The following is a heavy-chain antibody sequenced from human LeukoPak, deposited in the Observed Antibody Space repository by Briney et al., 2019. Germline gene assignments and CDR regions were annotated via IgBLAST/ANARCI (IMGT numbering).Heavy chain of an antibody. CDR2: IIPSGHTT. V-gene: IGHV3-23*01. D-gene: IGHD5-24*01. J-gene: IGHJ4*02. Sequence: GGSLRLSCAASGFTFSSYGMNWVRQAPGKGLEWVSGIIPSGHTTYYADSVRGRFTISRDNSRNTLYLQMNSLRAEDTAVYYCAKDDRWLQFCCWGQGTLVTVS. CDR1: GFTFSSYG. CDR3: AKDDRWLQFCC.